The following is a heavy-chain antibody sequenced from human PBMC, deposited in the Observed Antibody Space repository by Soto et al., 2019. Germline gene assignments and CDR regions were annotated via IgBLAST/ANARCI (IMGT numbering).Heavy chain of an antibody. J-gene: IGHJ4*02. D-gene: IGHD3-3*01. Sequence: SETLSLTCTVSGGSISSSSYYWGWIRQPPGKGLEWIGYIYYSGSTYYNPSLKSRVTISVDTSKNQFSLKLSSVTAADTAVYYCARTWSGYYLVDYWGQGTLVTVSS. V-gene: IGHV4-31*03. CDR3: ARTWSGYYLVDY. CDR2: IYYSGST. CDR1: GGSISSSSYY.